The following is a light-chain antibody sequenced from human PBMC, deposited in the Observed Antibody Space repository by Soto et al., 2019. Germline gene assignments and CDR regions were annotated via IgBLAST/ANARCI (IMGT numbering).Light chain of an antibody. J-gene: IGKJ1*01. CDR1: QTISSW. CDR3: KHYNSYSEA. Sequence: DIQMTHSPSTLSGSVGDRVTITCRASQTISSWLAWYQQKPGKAPKLLIYKASTLKSGVPSRFSGSGSGTEFTLTISSLQPDDFATYYCKHYNSYSEAFGQGNKVDIX. CDR2: KAS. V-gene: IGKV1-5*03.